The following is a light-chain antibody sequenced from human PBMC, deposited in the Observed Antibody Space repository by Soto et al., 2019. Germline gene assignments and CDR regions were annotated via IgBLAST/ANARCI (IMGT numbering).Light chain of an antibody. CDR2: DVS. V-gene: IGLV2-14*03. CDR3: SSYTSSNTHVV. J-gene: IGLJ2*01. CDR1: SSDVGGYDY. Sequence: LTQPASVSGSPGQSITISCTGTSSDVGGYDYVSWYQQHPGKAPKLMIFDVSNRPSGVSHRFSGSKSGNTASLAISGLQAEDEADYYCSSYTSSNTHVVFGGGTQLTVL.